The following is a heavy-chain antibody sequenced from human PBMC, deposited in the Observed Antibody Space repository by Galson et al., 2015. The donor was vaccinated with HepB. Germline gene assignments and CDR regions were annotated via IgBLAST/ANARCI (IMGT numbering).Heavy chain of an antibody. CDR2: IIPIFGTA. Sequence: SVKVSCKASGGTFSSYAISWVRQAPGQGLEWMGGIIPIFGTANYAQKFQGRVTITADESTSTAYMELSSLRSEDTAVYYCARDRGAAAGVNFDYWGQGTLVTVSS. CDR1: GGTFSSYA. CDR3: ARDRGAAAGVNFDY. D-gene: IGHD6-13*01. V-gene: IGHV1-69*13. J-gene: IGHJ4*02.